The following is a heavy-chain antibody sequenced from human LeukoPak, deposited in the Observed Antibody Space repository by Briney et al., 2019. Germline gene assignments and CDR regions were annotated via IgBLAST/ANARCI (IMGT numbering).Heavy chain of an antibody. CDR3: ARVVHYGSGPAVG. CDR2: ISSSGDTI. V-gene: IGHV3-11*01. CDR1: GFPFSDYY. Sequence: GGSLRLSCAASGFPFSDYYMSWIRQAPGKGLEWVSYISSSGDTIYYADSVKGRSTISRDNAKNSVHLQMNSLRAEDTAVYYCARVVHYGSGPAVGWGQGSLVTVSS. D-gene: IGHD3-10*01. J-gene: IGHJ4*02.